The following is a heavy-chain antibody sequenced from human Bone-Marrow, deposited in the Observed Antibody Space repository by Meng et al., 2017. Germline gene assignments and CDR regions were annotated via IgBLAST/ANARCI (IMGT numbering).Heavy chain of an antibody. D-gene: IGHD7-27*01. CDR3: ARVYLGKYFDY. V-gene: IGHV3-48*03. J-gene: IGHJ4*02. CDR2: ISSSGSTI. CDR1: GFTFSSYE. Sequence: GESLKISCAASGFTFSSYEMNWVRQAPGKGLEWVSYISSSGSTIHHADSVKGRFTISRDNAKNSLYLQMNSLRAEDTAVYYCARVYLGKYFDYWGQGTLVTVSS.